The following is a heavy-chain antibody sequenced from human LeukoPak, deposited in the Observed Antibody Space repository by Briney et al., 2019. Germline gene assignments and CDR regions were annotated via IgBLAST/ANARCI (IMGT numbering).Heavy chain of an antibody. CDR2: IIPIFGTA. Sequence: SVKVSCKASGGTFSSYAISCVRQAPGQGLEWMGGIIPIFGTANYAQKFQGRVTITTDESTSTAYMELSSLRSEDTAVYYCARDGSYCSSTSCYAYYYYMDVWGKGTTVTVSS. CDR3: ARDGSYCSSTSCYAYYYYMDV. D-gene: IGHD2-2*01. J-gene: IGHJ6*03. CDR1: GGTFSSYA. V-gene: IGHV1-69*05.